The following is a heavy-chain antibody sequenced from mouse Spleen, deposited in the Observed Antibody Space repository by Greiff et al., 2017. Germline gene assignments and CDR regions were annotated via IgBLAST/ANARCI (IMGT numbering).Heavy chain of an antibody. J-gene: IGHJ3*01. CDR2: INPNNGGT. CDR3: ARKNNWGLAWFAY. CDR1: GYTFTDYN. Sequence: VQLQQPGAELVKPGASVKIPCKASGYTFTDYNMDWVKQSHGKSLEWIGDINPNNGGTIYNQKFKGKATLTVDKSSSTAYMELRSLTSEDTAVYYCARKNNWGLAWFAYWGQGTLVTVSA. V-gene: IGHV1-18*01. D-gene: IGHD4-1*01.